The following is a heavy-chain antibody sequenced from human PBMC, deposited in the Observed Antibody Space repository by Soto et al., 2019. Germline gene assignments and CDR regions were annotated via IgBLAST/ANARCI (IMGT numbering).Heavy chain of an antibody. CDR3: ARGKGYYYGSSGYYSTVIDY. CDR2: IYSSGST. D-gene: IGHD3-22*01. CDR1: GGSISSYY. V-gene: IGHV4-59*01. J-gene: IGHJ4*02. Sequence: PSETLSLTCTVSGGSISSYYWSWIRQPPGKGLEWIGYIYSSGSTNYNPSLKSRVTISADTSKKQFSLKLSSVTAADTAVYYCARGKGYYYGSSGYYSTVIDYWGQGALVNVSS.